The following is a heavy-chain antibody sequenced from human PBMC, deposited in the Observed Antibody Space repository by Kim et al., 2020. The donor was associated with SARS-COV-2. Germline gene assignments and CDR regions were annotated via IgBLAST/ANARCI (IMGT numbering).Heavy chain of an antibody. CDR3: ARDLYSSSWYGDYYYGMDV. Sequence: SRVTISVDTSKNQFSLKLSSVTAADTAVYYCARDLYSSSWYGDYYYGMDVWGQGTTVTVSS. J-gene: IGHJ6*02. D-gene: IGHD6-13*01. V-gene: IGHV4-59*01.